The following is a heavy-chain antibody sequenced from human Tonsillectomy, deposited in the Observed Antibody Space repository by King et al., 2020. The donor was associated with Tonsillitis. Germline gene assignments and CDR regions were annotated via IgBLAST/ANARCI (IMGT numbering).Heavy chain of an antibody. J-gene: IGHJ3*02. Sequence: VQLVESGGGLVQPGGSLRLSCAASGFTFSSYSMNWVRQAPGKGLEWGSYISSSSSTIYYADSVKGRFTISRDNAKNSLYLQMNSLRAEDTAVYYCARDIPSCSAFDIWGQGTMVTVSS. D-gene: IGHD3-10*02. CDR1: GFTFSSYS. CDR2: ISSSSSTI. V-gene: IGHV3-48*01. CDR3: ARDIPSCSAFDI.